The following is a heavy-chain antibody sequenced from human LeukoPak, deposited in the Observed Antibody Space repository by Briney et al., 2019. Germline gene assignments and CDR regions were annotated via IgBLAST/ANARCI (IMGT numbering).Heavy chain of an antibody. CDR2: FDPEDGET. V-gene: IGHV1-24*01. J-gene: IGHJ3*02. Sequence: GASVRVSCKASGGTFSSYAISWVRQAPGKGLEWMGGFDPEDGETIYAQKFQGRVTMTEDTSTDTAYMELSSLRSEDTAVYYCATWRVLQWLVREVAFDIWGQGTMVTVSS. CDR3: ATWRVLQWLVREVAFDI. D-gene: IGHD6-19*01. CDR1: GGTFSSYA.